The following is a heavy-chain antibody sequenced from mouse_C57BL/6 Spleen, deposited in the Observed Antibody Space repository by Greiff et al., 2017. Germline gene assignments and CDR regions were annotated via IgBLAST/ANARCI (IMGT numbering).Heavy chain of an antibody. CDR1: GYSITSGYY. Sequence: EVKLVESGPGLVKPSQSLSLTCSVTGYSITSGYYWNWIRQFPGNKLEWMGDISYDGSNKYNPSLKNRISITRDTSKNQFFLKLNSVTTEDTATYYCASDYGYAMDYWGQGTSVTVSS. CDR2: ISYDGSN. D-gene: IGHD1-1*01. J-gene: IGHJ4*01. V-gene: IGHV3-6*01. CDR3: ASDYGYAMDY.